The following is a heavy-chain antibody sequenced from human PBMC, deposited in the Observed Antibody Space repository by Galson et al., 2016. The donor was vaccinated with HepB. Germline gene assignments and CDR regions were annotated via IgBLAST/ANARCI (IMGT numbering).Heavy chain of an antibody. V-gene: IGHV3-33*01. J-gene: IGHJ6*04. CDR1: GFTFSYYG. CDR3: ARVRKDYYYYYGMEV. Sequence: SLRLSCAASGFTFSYYGMHWVRQAPGEGLDWVATVNYDGTKKGYADSVKGRFAISRDNSEDTLYLQMNSLRAEDTAVYYCARVRKDYYYYYGMEVWGKGTTVTVSS. CDR2: VNYDGTKK.